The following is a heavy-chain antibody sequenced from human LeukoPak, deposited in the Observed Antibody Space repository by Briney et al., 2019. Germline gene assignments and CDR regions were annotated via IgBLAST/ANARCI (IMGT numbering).Heavy chain of an antibody. D-gene: IGHD3/OR15-3a*01. Sequence: KPSETLSLTCAVDGGSFNGYYWSWIRQPPGKGLEWIGEINHSGSTNYNPSLKSRVTISVDTSKNQFSLKLSSVTAADTAVYYCARIFGRKYYFDYWGQGTLVTVSS. CDR2: INHSGST. CDR3: ARIFGRKYYFDY. CDR1: GGSFNGYY. V-gene: IGHV4-34*01. J-gene: IGHJ4*02.